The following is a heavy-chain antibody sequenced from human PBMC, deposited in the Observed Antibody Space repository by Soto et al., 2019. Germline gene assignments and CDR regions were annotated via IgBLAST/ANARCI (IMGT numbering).Heavy chain of an antibody. J-gene: IGHJ4*02. D-gene: IGHD3-22*01. CDR1: GYTFSNYG. Sequence: GXSVKVSCNASGYTFSNYGIHLVRHSPGQGLEWMGWINPSNGHTDYAQKIQGRVTMTTDTTTNTAYMEFRSLRSDDTAIYYCAREKWYDSSGYYPDYWGQGTLVTVSS. V-gene: IGHV1-18*01. CDR3: AREKWYDSSGYYPDY. CDR2: INPSNGHT.